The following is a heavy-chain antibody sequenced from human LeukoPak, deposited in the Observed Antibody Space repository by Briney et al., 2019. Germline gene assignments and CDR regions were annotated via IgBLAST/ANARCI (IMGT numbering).Heavy chain of an antibody. CDR1: GFSLSSSGMC. V-gene: IGHV2-70*17. Sequence: ESGPALVEPTQTLTLTCTFSGFSLSSSGMCVTWIRQPPGKALEWLARIDWDNAKFHNTSLKTRFTVSKDTSKNQVVLTMTNMDPVDTATYYCARMYRRSGSHRDAFDIWGRGTMVTVSS. J-gene: IGHJ3*02. D-gene: IGHD1-26*01. CDR2: IDWDNAK. CDR3: ARMYRRSGSHRDAFDI.